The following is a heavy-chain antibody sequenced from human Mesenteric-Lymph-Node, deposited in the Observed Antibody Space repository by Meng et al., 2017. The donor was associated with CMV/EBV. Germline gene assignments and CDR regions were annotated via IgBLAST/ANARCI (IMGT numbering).Heavy chain of an antibody. Sequence: GGSLRLSCAASGFTFNSYDMKWVRQAPGKGLEWVSYISSRGSTIYYADSVKGRFTISRDNAKNSLYLQMNSLRAEDTAVYYCARKYCSSTRCYSAFDIWGQGTTVTVSS. CDR3: ARKYCSSTRCYSAFDI. V-gene: IGHV3-48*03. CDR1: GFTFNSYD. D-gene: IGHD2-2*01. CDR2: ISSRGSTI. J-gene: IGHJ3*02.